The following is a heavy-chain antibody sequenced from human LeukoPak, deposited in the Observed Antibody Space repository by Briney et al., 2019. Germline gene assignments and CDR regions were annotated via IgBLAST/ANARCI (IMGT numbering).Heavy chain of an antibody. CDR3: TTEYYDFWSGYLPFDY. V-gene: IGHV3-15*01. CDR2: IKSKTDGGTT. D-gene: IGHD3-3*01. J-gene: IGHJ4*02. CDR1: GFTLSNAW. Sequence: GGSLRLSCAASGFTLSNAWMSWVRQAPGKGLEWVGRIKSKTDGGTTDYAAPVRGRFTISRDDSKNTLYLQMNSLKTEDTAVYYCTTEYYDFWSGYLPFDYWGQGTLVTVSS.